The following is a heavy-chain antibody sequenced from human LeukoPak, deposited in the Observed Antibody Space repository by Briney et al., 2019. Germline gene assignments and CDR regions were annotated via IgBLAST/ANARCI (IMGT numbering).Heavy chain of an antibody. CDR2: THPSESS. D-gene: IGHD3-22*01. CDR1: GGSITTNKW. CDR3: ATYLDGSGYRFDY. Sequence: PSETLSLTCDVSGGSITTNKWWSWVRQPPGQGLGWIGETHPSESSNYNPSLKSRLSISIDKSKNQFSLHLSSVTAADTAVYYCATYLDGSGYRFDYWGQGALVTVSS. V-gene: IGHV4-4*02. J-gene: IGHJ4*02.